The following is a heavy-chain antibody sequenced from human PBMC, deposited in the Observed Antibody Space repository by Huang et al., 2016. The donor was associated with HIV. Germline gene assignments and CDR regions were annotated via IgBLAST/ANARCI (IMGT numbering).Heavy chain of an antibody. D-gene: IGHD1-26*01. Sequence: QVQLQESGPGLVKPSETLSLTCTVSGGSVSSGSYYWSWIRPPPGKGLEWIGYIYYSGSTNYNPSLKSRVTISVDTSKNQFSLKLSSVTAADTAVYYCARDTPLGATTGFDYWGQGTLVTVSS. V-gene: IGHV4-61*01. CDR2: IYYSGST. CDR1: GGSVSSGSYY. CDR3: ARDTPLGATTGFDY. J-gene: IGHJ4*02.